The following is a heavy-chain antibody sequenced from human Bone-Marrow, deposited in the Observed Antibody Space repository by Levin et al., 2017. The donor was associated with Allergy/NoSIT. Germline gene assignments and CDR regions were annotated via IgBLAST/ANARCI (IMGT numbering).Heavy chain of an antibody. Sequence: GGSLRLSCAASGFTFSSYSMNWVRQAPGKGLEWVSSISSSSSYIYYADSVKGRFTISRDNAKNSLYLQMNSLRAEDTAVYYCAILSEFSLSWSILGHYMDVWGKGTTVTVSS. CDR2: ISSSSSYI. CDR3: AILSEFSLSWSILGHYMDV. CDR1: GFTFSSYS. V-gene: IGHV3-21*01. D-gene: IGHD3-3*01. J-gene: IGHJ6*03.